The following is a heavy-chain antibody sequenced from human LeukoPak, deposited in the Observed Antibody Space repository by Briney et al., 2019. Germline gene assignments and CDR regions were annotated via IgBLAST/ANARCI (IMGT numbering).Heavy chain of an antibody. CDR2: INPSGGST. CDR1: GYTFTSYY. D-gene: IGHD2-2*02. J-gene: IGHJ4*02. Sequence: ASVKVSCKASGYTFTSYYMHWVRQAPGQGLEWMGIINPSGGSTNYAQKFQGRVTMTRDTSTSTVLMELSSLRSEDTAVYYCARDGWYCTSASCYNRRGVLYYFGYWGQGTLVTVSS. CDR3: ARDGWYCTSASCYNRRGVLYYFGY. V-gene: IGHV1-46*01.